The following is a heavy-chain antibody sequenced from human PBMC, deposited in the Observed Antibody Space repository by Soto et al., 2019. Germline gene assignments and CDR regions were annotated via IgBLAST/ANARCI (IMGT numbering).Heavy chain of an antibody. D-gene: IGHD2-2*01. J-gene: IGHJ3*02. CDR1: GYTFTSYD. V-gene: IGHV1-8*01. CDR2: MNPNSGNT. CDR3: ASPVGSCSSTSCSDAFDI. Sequence: QVQLVQSGAEVKKPGASVKVSCKASGYTFTSYDINWVRQATGQGLEWMGWMNPNSGNTGYAQKFQGRVTMTRNTSISTTYMGLSSLRSEDPAVYYCASPVGSCSSTSCSDAFDIWGQGTMVTVSS.